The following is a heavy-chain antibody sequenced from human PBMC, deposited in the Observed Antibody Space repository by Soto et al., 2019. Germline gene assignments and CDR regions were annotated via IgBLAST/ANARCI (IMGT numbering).Heavy chain of an antibody. Sequence: GGSLRLSCAASGFTFSSYGMRWVRQAPGKGLEWVAVISYDGSNKYYADSVKGRFTISRDNSKNTLYLQMNSLRAEDTAVYYCAKDRHSSGWYLEYWGQGTLVTVSS. CDR3: AKDRHSSGWYLEY. CDR1: GFTFSSYG. D-gene: IGHD6-19*01. J-gene: IGHJ4*02. CDR2: ISYDGSNK. V-gene: IGHV3-30*18.